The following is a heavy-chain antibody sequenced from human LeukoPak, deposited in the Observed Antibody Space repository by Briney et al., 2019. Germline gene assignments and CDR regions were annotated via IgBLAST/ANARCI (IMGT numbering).Heavy chain of an antibody. CDR3: AKDMNYGDYGPLDY. Sequence: PGGSLRLSCAASGFTFDDYAMNWVRQAPGKGLEWVSGISWNSGSIGYADAVKGRFTISGDNAKNCLYLQMNSLRAEDTALYYCAKDMNYGDYGPLDYWGQGALVTVSS. J-gene: IGHJ4*02. CDR2: ISWNSGSI. D-gene: IGHD4-17*01. CDR1: GFTFDDYA. V-gene: IGHV3-9*01.